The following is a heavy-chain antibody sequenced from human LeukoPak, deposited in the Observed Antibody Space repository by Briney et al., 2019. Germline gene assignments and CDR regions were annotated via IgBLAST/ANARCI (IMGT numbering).Heavy chain of an antibody. CDR1: GYTFTGYY. V-gene: IGHV1-2*02. D-gene: IGHD3-22*01. Sequence: ASVKVSCKASGYTFTGYYMHWVRQAPGQGLEWMGWINPNSGGTNYAQKFQGRVTMTRDTSISTAYMELSRLRSDDTAVYYCARGRNYYDSSSFDPWGQGTLVTVSS. CDR3: ARGRNYYDSSSFDP. CDR2: INPNSGGT. J-gene: IGHJ5*02.